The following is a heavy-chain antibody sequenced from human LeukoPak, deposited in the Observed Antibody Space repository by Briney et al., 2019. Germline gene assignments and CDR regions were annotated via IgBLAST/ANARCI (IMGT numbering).Heavy chain of an antibody. CDR1: GFTFSSYE. Sequence: RAGGSLRFSCAASGFTFSSYEMNWVRQAPGKGLEWVSYISSSGSTIYYADSVKGRFTISRDNAKNSLYLQMNSLRAEDTAVYYCASTTGYSSSWYGGYYFDYWGQGTLVTVSS. J-gene: IGHJ4*02. D-gene: IGHD6-13*01. CDR2: ISSSGSTI. V-gene: IGHV3-48*03. CDR3: ASTTGYSSSWYGGYYFDY.